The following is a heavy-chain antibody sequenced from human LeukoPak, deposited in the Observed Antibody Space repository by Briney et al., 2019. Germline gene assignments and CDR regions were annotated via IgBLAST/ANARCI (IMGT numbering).Heavy chain of an antibody. CDR2: IIPIFGTA. CDR3: ARGDVVVPAAPPVGGRIRPYYYGMDV. Sequence: EASVKVSCKASGGTFSSYAISWVRQAPGQGLEWMGGIIPIFGTANYAQKFQGRVTITADESTSTAYMELSSLGSEDTAVYYCARGDVVVPAAPPVGGRIRPYYYGMDVWGQGTTVTVSS. CDR1: GGTFSSYA. D-gene: IGHD2-2*01. J-gene: IGHJ6*02. V-gene: IGHV1-69*13.